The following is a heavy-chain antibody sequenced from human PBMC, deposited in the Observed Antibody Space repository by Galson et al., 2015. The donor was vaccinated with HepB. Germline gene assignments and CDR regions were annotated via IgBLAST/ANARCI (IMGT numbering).Heavy chain of an antibody. J-gene: IGHJ3*02. CDR3: ARDGGQGFRDDAFDI. D-gene: IGHD3-10*01. CDR2: IHTSGST. V-gene: IGHV4-30-4*07. Sequence: TLSLTCAVSGGSISSGDYSWSWIRQPPGKGLDWIGYIHTSGSTYYKPSLKRRVAISLDTSKNQFSLKLTSVTAADTAVYYCARDGGQGFRDDAFDIWGQGTVVTVSS. CDR1: GGSISSGDYS.